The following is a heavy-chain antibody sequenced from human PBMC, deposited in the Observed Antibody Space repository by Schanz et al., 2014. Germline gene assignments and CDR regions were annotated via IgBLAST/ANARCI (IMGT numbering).Heavy chain of an antibody. Sequence: EVQVVESGGGLVKPGGSLRLSCVASKFSFSTYHMNWVRQAPGKGLEWVSSISSSSTYMYFADSVRGRFTISKDNAKNSLYLQMNSLRAEDTAIYYCATSYSSSSYFYVMDVWGQGTTVTVSS. CDR2: ISSSSTYM. V-gene: IGHV3-21*04. J-gene: IGHJ6*02. CDR1: KFSFSTYH. D-gene: IGHD6-6*01. CDR3: ATSYSSSSYFYVMDV.